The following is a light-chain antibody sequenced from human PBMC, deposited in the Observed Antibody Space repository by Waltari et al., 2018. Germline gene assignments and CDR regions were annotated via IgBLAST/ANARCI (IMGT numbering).Light chain of an antibody. CDR1: SSNLGSNF. CDR2: RNN. V-gene: IGLV1-47*01. CDR3: ATWDDRLSGPGV. Sequence: QSVLTQPPSASGTPGQRVPISCYGSSSNLGSNFGDWYQQLPGTGPKLLIYRNNRRPSGVPDGFSVSRAGTSASLAVSGLRSEDEADYYFATWDDRLSGPGVFGGGTKVTVL. J-gene: IGLJ3*02.